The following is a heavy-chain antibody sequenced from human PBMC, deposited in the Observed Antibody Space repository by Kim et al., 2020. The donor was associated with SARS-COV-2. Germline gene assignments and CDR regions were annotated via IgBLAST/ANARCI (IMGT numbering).Heavy chain of an antibody. CDR2: S. D-gene: IGHD5-18*01. V-gene: IGHV6-1*01. J-gene: IGHJ4*02. CDR3: TRDQSGYSVDY. Sequence: SDYAVSVKRRITINPDPSKNQFSLQLNCVPPEDTAVYYCTRDQSGYSVDYWGQGTQVTVSS.